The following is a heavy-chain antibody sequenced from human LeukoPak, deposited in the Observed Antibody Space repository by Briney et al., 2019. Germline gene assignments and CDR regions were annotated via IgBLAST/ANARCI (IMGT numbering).Heavy chain of an antibody. D-gene: IGHD3-22*01. J-gene: IGHJ3*01. V-gene: IGHV3-20*04. CDR2: VNWNGANP. CDR3: ARSLACGSGSAFGL. Sequence: GGSLRLSCAASGVVFDDYGMSWGRHVPGKGLEWVSGVNWNGANPTYADSVKGRFSISRENPKHSVYLLLHSLRPEDTAMYYCARSLACGSGSAFGLWGQGHMVLVSS. CDR1: GVVFDDYG.